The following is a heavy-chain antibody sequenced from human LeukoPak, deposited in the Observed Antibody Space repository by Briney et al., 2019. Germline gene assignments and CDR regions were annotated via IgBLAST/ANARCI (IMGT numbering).Heavy chain of an antibody. D-gene: IGHD5-24*01. CDR1: GASISADY. CDR2: IHYSAST. Sequence: PSETLSLTCAVSGASISADYWIWVRQPPGKGLEWIGYIHYSASTKYNPSLKSRVTISVDTSNNHFSLKLSSVTAADTAVYFCARVHPDGYSAYWGQGILVTVSS. CDR3: ARVHPDGYSAY. J-gene: IGHJ4*02. V-gene: IGHV4-59*01.